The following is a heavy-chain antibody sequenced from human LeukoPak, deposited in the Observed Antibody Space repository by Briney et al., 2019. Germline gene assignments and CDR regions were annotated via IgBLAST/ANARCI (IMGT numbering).Heavy chain of an antibody. D-gene: IGHD6-19*01. J-gene: IGHJ5*02. CDR2: INHSGST. CDR3: ARGQDRLPVTGDNWFDP. CDR1: GGSFSGYY. Sequence: SETLSLTCAVYGGSFSGYYWSWIRQSPGKGLEWIGEINHSGSTNCNPSLKSRVTISVDTSKNQSSLKLSSVTAADTAVYYCARGQDRLPVTGDNWFDPWGQGTLVTVSS. V-gene: IGHV4-34*01.